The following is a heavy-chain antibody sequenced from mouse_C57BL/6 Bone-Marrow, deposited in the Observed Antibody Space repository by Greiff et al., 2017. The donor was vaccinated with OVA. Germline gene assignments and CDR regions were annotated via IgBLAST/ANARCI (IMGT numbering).Heavy chain of an antibody. CDR3: ANLYCGSLWYFDV. CDR1: GYTFTDYY. J-gene: IGHJ1*03. D-gene: IGHD1-1*01. CDR2: IFPGSGST. V-gene: IGHV1-75*01. Sequence: QVQLQQSGPELVKPGASVKISCKASGYTFTDYYINWVKQRPGQGLEWIGLIFPGSGSTYYNEKFKGKATLTVDKSSSTAYMLLSSLTSDDSAVYFCANLYCGSLWYFDVWGTGTTVTVSS.